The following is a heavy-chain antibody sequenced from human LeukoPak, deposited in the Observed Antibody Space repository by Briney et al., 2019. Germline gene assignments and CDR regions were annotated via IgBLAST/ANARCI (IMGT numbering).Heavy chain of an antibody. Sequence: PGGSLRLSCAAFGFTFSSYSMNWVRQAPGKGLEWVSSISSSSSYIYYADSVKGRFTISRDNAKNSLYLQMNSLRAEDTAVYYCARDGPYYYDSSGYYYWGQGTLVTVSS. CDR2: ISSSSSYI. CDR3: ARDGPYYYDSSGYYY. D-gene: IGHD3-22*01. CDR1: GFTFSSYS. J-gene: IGHJ4*02. V-gene: IGHV3-21*01.